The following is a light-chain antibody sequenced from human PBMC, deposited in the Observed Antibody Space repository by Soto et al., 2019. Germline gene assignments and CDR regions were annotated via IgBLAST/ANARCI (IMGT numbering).Light chain of an antibody. Sequence: EIVMTQSPATLSVSRGERATLSCRANQAISSNLAWYQQKPGQAPRLLIYGASTRATGIPARFSGSGSGTEFTPTISSLQSEDFAVYYCQQYNNWPRTFGQGTKVDIK. V-gene: IGKV3-15*01. CDR2: GAS. CDR3: QQYNNWPRT. J-gene: IGKJ1*01. CDR1: QAISSN.